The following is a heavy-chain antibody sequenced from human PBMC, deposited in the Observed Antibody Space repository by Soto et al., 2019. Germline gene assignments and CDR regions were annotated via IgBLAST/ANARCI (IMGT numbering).Heavy chain of an antibody. CDR3: ASLGYCSSTSCSYYYYGMDV. J-gene: IGHJ6*02. D-gene: IGHD2-2*01. V-gene: IGHV1-2*02. Sequence: ASVKVSCKASGYTFTGYYMHWVRQAPGQGLEWMGWINPNSGAANYAQKLQGRVTITADTSTSTAYMELSSLRSEDTAVYYCASLGYCSSTSCSYYYYGMDVWGQGTTVTVSS. CDR2: INPNSGAA. CDR1: GYTFTGYY.